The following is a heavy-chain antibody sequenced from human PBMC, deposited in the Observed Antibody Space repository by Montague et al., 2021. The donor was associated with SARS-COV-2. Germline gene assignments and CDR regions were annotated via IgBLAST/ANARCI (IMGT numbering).Heavy chain of an antibody. V-gene: IGHV6-1*01. Sequence: CASSGDSVSSNLATWNWIRQSPSRGLEWLGRTYYRSKWYNDYAESVKSRITIDPDTSKHQFSLHLNSVTPEDTAVYYCARIPVGSKYYFDFWGQGTLVTVSS. CDR3: ARIPVGSKYYFDF. J-gene: IGHJ4*02. CDR2: TYYRSKWYN. D-gene: IGHD2-2*01. CDR1: GDSVSSNLAT.